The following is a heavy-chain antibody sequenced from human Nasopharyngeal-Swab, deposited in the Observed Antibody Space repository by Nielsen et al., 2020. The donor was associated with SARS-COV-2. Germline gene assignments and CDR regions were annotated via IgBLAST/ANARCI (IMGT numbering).Heavy chain of an antibody. Sequence: SETLSLTCTVSSGSISRSSYYWGWIRQPPGKGLEWIGNIYYGGSTYYNPSLKSRVTILVDKSKNQFSLKLSSVTAADTALYYCARGGSSDAFDIWGLGTMVTVSS. CDR1: SGSISRSSYY. CDR2: IYYGGST. V-gene: IGHV4-39*07. CDR3: ARGGSSDAFDI. D-gene: IGHD6-6*01. J-gene: IGHJ3*02.